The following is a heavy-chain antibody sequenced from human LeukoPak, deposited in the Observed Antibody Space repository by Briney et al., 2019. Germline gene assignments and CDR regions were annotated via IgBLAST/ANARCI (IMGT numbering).Heavy chain of an antibody. J-gene: IGHJ4*02. Sequence: PGGSLRLSCAASGFTFSSYGMHWVRQAPGKGLEWVSVMSSSDDGRYYAASVRGRFTISRDTSRSTLYLQMNSLRAEDAAVYYCAKAPVTSCRGAFCYPFDYWGQGTLVTVSS. V-gene: IGHV3-23*01. D-gene: IGHD2-15*01. CDR1: GFTFSSYG. CDR2: MSSSDDGR. CDR3: AKAPVTSCRGAFCYPFDY.